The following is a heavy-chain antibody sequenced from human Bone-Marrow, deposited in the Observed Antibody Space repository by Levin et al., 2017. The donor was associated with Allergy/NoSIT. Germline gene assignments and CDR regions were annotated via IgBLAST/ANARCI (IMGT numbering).Heavy chain of an antibody. Sequence: GGSLRLSCAASGFTFNNFAMSWVRQAPGKGLEWVSGVTASGHGTYYADSVRGRFTSFRDNSKNTLYLEMNSLTVGDTAVYYCAKYNNPYYFEYWGQGTVVTVSS. CDR1: GFTFNNFA. V-gene: IGHV3-23*01. J-gene: IGHJ4*02. D-gene: IGHD3-10*01. CDR3: AKYNNPYYFEY. CDR2: VTASGHGT.